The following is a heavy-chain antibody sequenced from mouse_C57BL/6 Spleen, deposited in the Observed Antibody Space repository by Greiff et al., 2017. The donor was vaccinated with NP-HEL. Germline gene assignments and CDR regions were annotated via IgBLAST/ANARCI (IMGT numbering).Heavy chain of an antibody. CDR2: ISDGGSYT. V-gene: IGHV5-4*01. J-gene: IGHJ4*01. CDR3: ARDSPITTVVAHYAMDY. CDR1: GFTFSSYA. D-gene: IGHD1-1*01. Sequence: EVKVVESGGGLVKPGGSLKLSCAASGFTFSSYAMSWVRQTPEKRLEWVATISDGGSYTYYPDNVKGRFTISRDNAKNNLYLQMSHLKSEDTAMYYCARDSPITTVVAHYAMDYWGQGTSVTVSS.